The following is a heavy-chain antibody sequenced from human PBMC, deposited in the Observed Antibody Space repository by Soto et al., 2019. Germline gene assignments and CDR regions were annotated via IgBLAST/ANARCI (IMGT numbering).Heavy chain of an antibody. J-gene: IGHJ3*02. CDR3: ARDDYRQYYYDSSGAMGAFDI. CDR2: INPSGGST. CDR1: GYTFTSYY. Sequence: QVQLVQSGAEVKKPGASVKVSCKASGYTFTSYYMHWVRQAPGQGLEWMGIINPSGGSTSYAQKFRGRVTMTRDTSTSTVYMELSSLRSEDTAVYYCARDDYRQYYYDSSGAMGAFDIWGQGTMVTVSS. D-gene: IGHD3-22*01. V-gene: IGHV1-46*01.